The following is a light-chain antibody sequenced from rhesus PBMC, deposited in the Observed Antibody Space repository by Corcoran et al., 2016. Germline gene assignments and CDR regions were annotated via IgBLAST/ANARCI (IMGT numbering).Light chain of an antibody. J-gene: IGKJ3*01. V-gene: IGKV1-37*01. CDR3: QHYNSAPFT. CDR1: QGISSY. CDR2: YAS. Sequence: DIQMTQSPSSLSASAGDTATITCRASQGISSYLAWFQQKPGKAPKPLIYYASNLESGVPSRFSGSGSGTEFTLTISSMQPEDFATYYCQHYNSAPFTVGPGTTLDI.